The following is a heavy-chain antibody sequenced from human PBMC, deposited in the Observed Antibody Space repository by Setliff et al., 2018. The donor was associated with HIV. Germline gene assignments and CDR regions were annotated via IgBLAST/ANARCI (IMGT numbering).Heavy chain of an antibody. CDR1: GGSISSGSYY. CDR2: IYTSGTT. D-gene: IGHD3-16*01. Sequence: PSETLSLTCTVSGGSISSGSYYWTWIRQPAGKGLEWIGHIYTSGTTDYNPSLKSRVTISLDTSKNQFSLKLSSVTAADTAVYYCARDRGRRGNSNWFDPWGQGTLVTVSS. J-gene: IGHJ5*02. CDR3: ARDRGRRGNSNWFDP. V-gene: IGHV4-61*09.